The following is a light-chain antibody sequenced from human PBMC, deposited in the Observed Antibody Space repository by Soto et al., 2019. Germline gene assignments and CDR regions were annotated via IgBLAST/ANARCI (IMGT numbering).Light chain of an antibody. CDR2: EDY. V-gene: IGLV6-57*04. J-gene: IGLJ2*01. Sequence: NFMLTQPHSVSESPGKTVTISCTRSSGSIASNYVQWYQQRPGSAPTTVIYEDYQRPSGVPDRFSGSIDSSSNSASLTISGLKTEDEADYYCQSYDSSNHGVFGGGTKVTVL. CDR3: QSYDSSNHGV. CDR1: SGSIASNY.